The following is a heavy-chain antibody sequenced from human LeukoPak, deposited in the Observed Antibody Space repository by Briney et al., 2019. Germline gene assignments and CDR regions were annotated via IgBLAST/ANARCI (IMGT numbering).Heavy chain of an antibody. V-gene: IGHV3-21*01. CDR1: GFTFSSYS. J-gene: IGHJ6*03. CDR3: ARDLTVTTPYYYYYMDV. CDR2: ISSSSSYI. D-gene: IGHD4-17*01. Sequence: GGSLRLSCAASGFTFSSYSMNWVRQAPGKGLEWVSSISSSSSYIYYADSVKGRFTISRDNAKNSLYLQMNSLRAEDTAVYYCARDLTVTTPYYYYYMDVWGKGTTVTISS.